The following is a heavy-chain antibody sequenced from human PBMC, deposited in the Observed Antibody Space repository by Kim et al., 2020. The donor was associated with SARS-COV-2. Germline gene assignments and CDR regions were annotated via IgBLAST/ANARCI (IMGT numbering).Heavy chain of an antibody. V-gene: IGHV5-51*01. J-gene: IGHJ4*02. CDR3: ARVGVRGPSSPYFDY. D-gene: IGHD3-10*01. CDR2: IYPGDSDT. CDR1: GYSFTSYW. Sequence: GESLKISCKGSGYSFTSYWIGWVRQMPGKGLEWMGIIYPGDSDTRYSPSFQGQVTISADKSISTAYLQWSSLKASDTARYYCARVGVRGPSSPYFDYWGQGTLVTVSS.